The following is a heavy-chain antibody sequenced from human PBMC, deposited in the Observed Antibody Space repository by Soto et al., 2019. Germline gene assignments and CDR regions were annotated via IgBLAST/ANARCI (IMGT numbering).Heavy chain of an antibody. CDR1: GGTFSSYA. CDR2: IIPIFGTA. CDR3: ARDAPDGYNSRGAFDY. D-gene: IGHD5-12*01. Sequence: SVKVYCKASGGTFSSYAISWVRQAPGQGLEWMGGIIPIFGTANYAQKFQGRVTITADESTSTAYMELSSLRSEDTAVYYCARDAPDGYNSRGAFDYWGQGTLVTVSS. V-gene: IGHV1-69*13. J-gene: IGHJ4*02.